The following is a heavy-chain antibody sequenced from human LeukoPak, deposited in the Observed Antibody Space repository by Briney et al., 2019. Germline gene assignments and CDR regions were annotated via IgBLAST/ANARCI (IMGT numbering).Heavy chain of an antibody. D-gene: IGHD6-19*01. V-gene: IGHV3-23*01. CDR3: ATYPGVAVKKYFQH. CDR1: GFTFNTYA. J-gene: IGHJ1*01. CDR2: LSGTIST. Sequence: GGSLRLSCGASGFTFNTYAMAWVRQAPGKGLEWVSALSGTISTYYADSVKGRFTISRENSKNTMYLQMNSLRVEDTAIYYCATYPGVAVKKYFQHWGQGTLLTVSS.